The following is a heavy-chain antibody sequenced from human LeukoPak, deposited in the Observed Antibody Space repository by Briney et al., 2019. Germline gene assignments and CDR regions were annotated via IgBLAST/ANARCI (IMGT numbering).Heavy chain of an antibody. V-gene: IGHV4-39*07. Sequence: SETLSLTCTVSGGCISSSSYYWGWIRQPPGKGMERIGCIYYSGSTYYNPSLKSRVTISVDTSKNQFSLKLSSVTAADTAVYYCARVGIPTSHYYYYYMDVWGKGTTVTVSS. CDR2: IYYSGST. CDR1: GGCISSSSYY. D-gene: IGHD1-26*01. CDR3: ARVGIPTSHYYYYYMDV. J-gene: IGHJ6*03.